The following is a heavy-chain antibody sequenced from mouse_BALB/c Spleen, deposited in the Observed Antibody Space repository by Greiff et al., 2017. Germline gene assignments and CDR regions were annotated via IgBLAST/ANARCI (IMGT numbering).Heavy chain of an antibody. J-gene: IGHJ1*01. CDR2: ISSGSSTI. D-gene: IGHD2-3*01. CDR1: GFTFSSFG. Sequence: DVKLVESGGGLVQPGGSRKLSCAASGFTFSSFGMHWVRQAPEKGLEWVAYISSGSSTIYYADTVKGRFTISRDNPKNTLFLQMTSLRSEDTAMYYCARFVDGYYWYFDVWGAGTTVTVSS. CDR3: ARFVDGYYWYFDV. V-gene: IGHV5-17*02.